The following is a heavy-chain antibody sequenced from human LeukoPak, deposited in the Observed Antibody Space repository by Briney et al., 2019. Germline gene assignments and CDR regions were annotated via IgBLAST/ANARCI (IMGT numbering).Heavy chain of an antibody. D-gene: IGHD3-3*01. CDR1: GFTFSSYA. CDR2: FKSSSYI. V-gene: IGHV3-21*01. J-gene: IGHJ6*02. CDR3: ARELPLTIFGVANGMDV. Sequence: PGGSLRLPCAASGFTFSSYAMSWVRQAPGKGLEWVSCFKSSSYIYYADSVRGRFTISRDNAKNSLYLQMNSLRAEDTAVYYCARELPLTIFGVANGMDVWGQGTTVIVSS.